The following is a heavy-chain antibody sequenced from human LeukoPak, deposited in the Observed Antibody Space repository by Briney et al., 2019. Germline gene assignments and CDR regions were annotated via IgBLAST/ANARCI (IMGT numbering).Heavy chain of an antibody. V-gene: IGHV4-39*01. CDR2: IYYSGST. Sequence: SETLSLTCTVSGGSISSSSYYWGWIRQPPGKGLELIGSIYYSGSTYYNPSLKSRVTISVDTSKNQFSLKLSSVTAADTAVYYSARHLRTPVVAASDAFDIWGQGTMVTVSS. D-gene: IGHD2-15*01. CDR1: GGSISSSSYY. J-gene: IGHJ3*02. CDR3: ARHLRTPVVAASDAFDI.